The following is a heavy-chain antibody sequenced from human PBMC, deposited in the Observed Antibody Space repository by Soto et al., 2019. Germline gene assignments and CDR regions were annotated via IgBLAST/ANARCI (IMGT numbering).Heavy chain of an antibody. CDR1: GFTFSSYG. CDR2: ISYDGSNK. CDR3: RAVRGVIIATDYYFDY. J-gene: IGHJ4*02. D-gene: IGHD3-10*01. V-gene: IGHV3-30*03. Sequence: PRLSCAASGFTFSSYGMHWVRQAPGKGLEWVAVISYDGSNKYYADSVKGRFTISRDNSKNTLYLQMNSLRAEDTAVYYCRAVRGVIIATDYYFDYWGQGTLVTAPQ.